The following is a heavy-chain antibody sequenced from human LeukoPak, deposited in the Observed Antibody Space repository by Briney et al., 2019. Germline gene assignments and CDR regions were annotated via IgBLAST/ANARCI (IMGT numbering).Heavy chain of an antibody. D-gene: IGHD6-19*01. V-gene: IGHV3-73*01. J-gene: IGHJ4*02. CDR2: ITSKPNSYAT. Sequence: GGSLRLSCAASGFTFNGSVMHWVRQASGKGLEWVGRITSKPNSYATVYAASVKGRFTISSDDSKNTAYMQMNSLKTEDTAVNYCTGGSGWYSPDYWGQGTLVTVSS. CDR3: TGGSGWYSPDY. CDR1: GFTFNGSV.